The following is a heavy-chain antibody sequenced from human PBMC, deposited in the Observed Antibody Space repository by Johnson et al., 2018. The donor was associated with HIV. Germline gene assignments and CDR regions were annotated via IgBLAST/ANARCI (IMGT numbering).Heavy chain of an antibody. Sequence: QLVESGGGLLQPGRSLRLSCTASRFTLDDYAMHWVRQAPGKGLEWVSFIRFDGSDKYYADSVKGRVTISRDNSKNSLYLQMNSLRTEDTALYYCAKERGYGSWYNDAFDIWGQVTMVTVSS. J-gene: IGHJ3*02. CDR2: IRFDGSDK. V-gene: IGHV3-43*02. CDR1: RFTLDDYA. CDR3: AKERGYGSWYNDAFDI. D-gene: IGHD6-13*01.